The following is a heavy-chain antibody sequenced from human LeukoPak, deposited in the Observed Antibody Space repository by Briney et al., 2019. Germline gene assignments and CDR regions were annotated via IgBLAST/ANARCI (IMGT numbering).Heavy chain of an antibody. CDR3: ARDSSGLFDY. D-gene: IGHD6-19*01. CDR1: GYTFTSYY. V-gene: IGHV1-46*01. CDR2: INPSGGST. Sequence: GASVKVSWKASGYTFTSYYMHWVRQAPGQGLEWMGIINPSGGSTSYAQRFQGRVTMTRDTSTSTVYMELSSLRSEDTAVYYCARDSSGLFDYWGQGTLVTVSS. J-gene: IGHJ4*02.